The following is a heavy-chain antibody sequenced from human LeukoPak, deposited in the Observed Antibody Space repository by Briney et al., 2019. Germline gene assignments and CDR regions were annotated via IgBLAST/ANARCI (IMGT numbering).Heavy chain of an antibody. CDR1: GYTFTSYG. D-gene: IGHD3-22*01. CDR2: ISAYNGNT. Sequence: ASVKVSCKASGYTFTSYGISWVRQAPGQGVEWMGWISAYNGNTNYAQKLQGRVTMTTDTSTSTAYMELRSLRSDDTAVYYCARANYYDSSGYYPVVVGDLDYWGQGTLVTVSS. V-gene: IGHV1-18*01. CDR3: ARANYYDSSGYYPVVVGDLDY. J-gene: IGHJ4*02.